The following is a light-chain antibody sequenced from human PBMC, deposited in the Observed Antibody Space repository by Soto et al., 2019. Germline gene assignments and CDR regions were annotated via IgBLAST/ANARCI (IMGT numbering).Light chain of an antibody. V-gene: IGLV2-11*01. J-gene: IGLJ1*01. Sequence: QSALTQPRSVSGSPGQSVTISCTGTSSDVGGYNYVSWYQQNPGKAPKLMIHDVTKRPSGVPDRFSGSKSGNTASLTISGLQAEDEADYYCCSYAGSSNVFGTGTKLTVL. CDR2: DVT. CDR1: SSDVGGYNY. CDR3: CSYAGSSNV.